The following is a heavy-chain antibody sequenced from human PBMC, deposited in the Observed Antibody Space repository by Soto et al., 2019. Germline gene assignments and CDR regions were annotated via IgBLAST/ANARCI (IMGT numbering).Heavy chain of an antibody. CDR1: GFTFTTYA. J-gene: IGHJ4*02. Sequence: GGSLRLSCAASGFTFTTYAMSWVRQAPGKGLEWVSTIDDSGTKTYYADSVRGRVTISRDNSKSTLYLQLNSLRAEDTAVYYCAKRGSRYFDYWGQGTLVTVSS. CDR3: AKRGSRYFDY. V-gene: IGHV3-23*01. CDR2: IDDSGTKT.